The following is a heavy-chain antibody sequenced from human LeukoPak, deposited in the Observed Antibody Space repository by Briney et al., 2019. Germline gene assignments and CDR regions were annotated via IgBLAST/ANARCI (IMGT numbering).Heavy chain of an antibody. CDR2: IGAYNGNT. D-gene: IGHD2-15*01. CDR3: AREPRRYCSGGSCSLADY. V-gene: IGHV1-18*01. Sequence: ASVKVSCKASGYTFTSYGISWVRQAPGQGLEWMGWIGAYNGNTNYAQKLQGRVTMTTDTSTSTAYMGLRSLRSDDTAVYYCAREPRRYCSGGSCSLADYWGQGTLVTVSS. J-gene: IGHJ4*02. CDR1: GYTFTSYG.